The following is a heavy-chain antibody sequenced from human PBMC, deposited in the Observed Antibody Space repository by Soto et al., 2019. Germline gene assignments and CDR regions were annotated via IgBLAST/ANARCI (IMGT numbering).Heavy chain of an antibody. D-gene: IGHD3-22*01. J-gene: IGHJ4*02. V-gene: IGHV2-5*01. Sequence: SGPTLVNPTQTLTLTCTFSGFLLSGSGVGVGWFRQPPGKALEWLALIYWNDDKRYSPSLKSRVTITKDTSKNQVVLTMTNMDPVDTATYYCAHNIRYYDSSDSHWALAYWAPRTLVTGSS. CDR1: GFLLSGSGVG. CDR3: AHNIRYYDSSDSHWALAY. CDR2: IYWNDDK.